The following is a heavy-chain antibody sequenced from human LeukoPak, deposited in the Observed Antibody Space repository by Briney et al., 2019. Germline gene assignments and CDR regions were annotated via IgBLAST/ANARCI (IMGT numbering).Heavy chain of an antibody. CDR2: INGDGSNT. CDR1: GFTFSTYW. J-gene: IGHJ3*02. D-gene: IGHD3-3*01. CDR3: ASGVTIWLGNPFDM. V-gene: IGHV3-74*01. Sequence: PGGSLRLSCAASGFTFSTYWMHWARQDPGKGLVWVARINGDGSNTIYADSVKGRFTISRDNTKNTLYLQMNSLRAEDTAVYYCASGVTIWLGNPFDMWGQGTMVTVS.